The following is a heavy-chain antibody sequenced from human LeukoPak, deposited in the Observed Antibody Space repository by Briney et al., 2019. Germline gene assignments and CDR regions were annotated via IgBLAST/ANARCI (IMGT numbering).Heavy chain of an antibody. J-gene: IGHJ4*02. CDR2: ISYDGSDE. CDR3: ARDHYTYYYGSGSYYFDY. V-gene: IGHV3-30*01. CDR1: GFTFSSYA. Sequence: GRSLRLSCAASGFTFSSYAMHWVRQAPGKGLEWVAVISYDGSDEYYADSVKGRFTISRDNSKNTLYLQMNSLRAEDTAVYYCARDHYTYYYGSGSYYFDYWGQGTLVTVSS. D-gene: IGHD3-10*01.